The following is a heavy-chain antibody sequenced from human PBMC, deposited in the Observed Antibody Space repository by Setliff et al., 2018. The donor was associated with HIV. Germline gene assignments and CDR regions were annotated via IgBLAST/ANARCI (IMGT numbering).Heavy chain of an antibody. CDR2: IYTTGST. D-gene: IGHD6-6*01. Sequence: SETLSLTCTVSGSSINGHFWTWIRQPPGKGLEWIGYIYTTGSTNYNPSLTSRVTISVDTSKNKFSLKMRSVTAADTAVYYCARVPPEYSSSSQAFDIWGQGTKVTVSS. CDR3: ARVPPEYSSSSQAFDI. CDR1: GSSINGHF. J-gene: IGHJ3*02. V-gene: IGHV4-59*11.